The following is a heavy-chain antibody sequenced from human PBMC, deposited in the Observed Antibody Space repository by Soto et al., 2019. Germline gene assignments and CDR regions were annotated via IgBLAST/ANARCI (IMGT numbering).Heavy chain of an antibody. J-gene: IGHJ6*02. Sequence: EASVKVSCKVSGYTLTELSMHWVRQAPGKGLEWMGGFDPEDGETIYAQKFQGRVTMTEDTSTDTAYMELSSLRSEDTAVYYCATGAAAGRIYYYGMDVWGQGTTVTVSS. CDR1: GYTLTELS. V-gene: IGHV1-24*01. D-gene: IGHD6-13*01. CDR2: FDPEDGET. CDR3: ATGAAAGRIYYYGMDV.